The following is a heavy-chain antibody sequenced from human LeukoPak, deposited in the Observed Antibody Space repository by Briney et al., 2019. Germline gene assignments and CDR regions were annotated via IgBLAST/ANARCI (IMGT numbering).Heavy chain of an antibody. V-gene: IGHV3-9*03. Sequence: PGGSLRLSCAASGFSFDDYAMHWVRHAPGKGLEWVSGLSWNSAIIAYADSVKGRFTISRDNAKNSLYLQMNSLRAEDMALYYCAKAPALTGAFDIWGQGTMVTVSS. D-gene: IGHD2-2*01. J-gene: IGHJ3*02. CDR2: LSWNSAII. CDR1: GFSFDDYA. CDR3: AKAPALTGAFDI.